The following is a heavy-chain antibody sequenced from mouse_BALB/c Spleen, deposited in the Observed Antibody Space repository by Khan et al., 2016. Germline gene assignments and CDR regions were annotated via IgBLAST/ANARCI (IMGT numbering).Heavy chain of an antibody. V-gene: IGHV3-2*02. CDR3: ARDYYGSSYFDY. CDR1: GHSITSDYA. D-gene: IGHD1-1*01. Sequence: VQLQQSGPGLVKPSQSLSLTCTVTGHSITSDYAWNWIRQFPGNKLEWMGYISYSGSTSYNPSLKSRISITRDTSKNQFFLQLNSVTTEDTATYYCARDYYGSSYFDYWGQGTTLPVSS. CDR2: ISYSGST. J-gene: IGHJ2*01.